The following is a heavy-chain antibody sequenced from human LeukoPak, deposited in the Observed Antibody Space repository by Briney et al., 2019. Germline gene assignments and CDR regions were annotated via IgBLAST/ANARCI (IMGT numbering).Heavy chain of an antibody. CDR2: INRSGVI. CDR1: GGSFNGYY. D-gene: IGHD6-13*01. CDR3: ARGDLPIAAAGTPLFDP. Sequence: SETLSLTCAVYGGSFNGYYWSWIRQSPGKGLEWIGEINRSGVINYNPSLKSRVTLSVDTSKNQFSLKLSSVTAADTAVYYCARGDLPIAAAGTPLFDPWGQGTLVTVSS. V-gene: IGHV4-34*01. J-gene: IGHJ5*02.